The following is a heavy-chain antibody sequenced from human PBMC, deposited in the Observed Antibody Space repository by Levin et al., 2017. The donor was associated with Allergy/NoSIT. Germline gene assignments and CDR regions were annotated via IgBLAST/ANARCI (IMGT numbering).Heavy chain of an antibody. CDR1: GGTFSSYA. CDR2: IIPIFGTA. J-gene: IGHJ4*02. V-gene: IGHV1-69*13. Sequence: ASVKVSCKASGGTFSSYAISWVRQAPGQGLEWMGGIIPIFGTANYAQKFQGRVTITADESTSTAYMELSSLRSEDTAVYYCARVGEMATIRPPIFWGQGTLVTVSS. D-gene: IGHD5-24*01. CDR3: ARVGEMATIRPPIF.